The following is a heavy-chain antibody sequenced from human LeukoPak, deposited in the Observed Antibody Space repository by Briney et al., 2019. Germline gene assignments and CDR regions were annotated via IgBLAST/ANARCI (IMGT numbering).Heavy chain of an antibody. J-gene: IGHJ5*02. CDR3: SGCPYDILTGWYHNWFDP. V-gene: IGHV4-39*07. D-gene: IGHD3-9*01. CDR2: IYYSGST. Sequence: SETLSLTCTVSGGSISSYYWSWIRQPPGKGLEWIGSIYYSGSTYYNPSLKSRVTISVDTSKNQFSLKLSSVTAADTAVYYCSGCPYDILTGWYHNWFDPWGQGTLVTVSS. CDR1: GGSISSYY.